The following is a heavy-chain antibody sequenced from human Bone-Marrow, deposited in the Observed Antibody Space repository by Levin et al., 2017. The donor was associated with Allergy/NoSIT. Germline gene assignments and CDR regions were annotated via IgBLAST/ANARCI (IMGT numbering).Heavy chain of an antibody. Sequence: SQTLSLTCPVSCVSIRSHYWSWIRQPPGKGLEWIGYIYYSGITNYNPSLKSRVTISVDTSKNQFSLKLSSVTAADTAVYHCARVAGGDGYNYLEYWGQGTLVTVSS. J-gene: IGHJ4*02. D-gene: IGHD5-24*01. V-gene: IGHV4-59*11. CDR1: CVSIRSHY. CDR3: ARVAGGDGYNYLEY. CDR2: IYYSGIT.